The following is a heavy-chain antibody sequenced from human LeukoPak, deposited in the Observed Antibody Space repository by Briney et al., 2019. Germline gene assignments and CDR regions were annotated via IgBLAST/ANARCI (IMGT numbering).Heavy chain of an antibody. J-gene: IGHJ5*02. CDR3: TRENYVPDS. V-gene: IGHV3-7*03. CDR2: ISDGGRAT. CDR1: GYRFSPHW. D-gene: IGHD3-10*02. Sequence: GGSLRLSRAASGYRFSPHWMSWVRQTPGKGLEWVASISDGGRATYYGDSVRGRFTISRDDARNSLFLQMNGLRADDTAVYYCTRENYVPDSWGQGTLVTVSS.